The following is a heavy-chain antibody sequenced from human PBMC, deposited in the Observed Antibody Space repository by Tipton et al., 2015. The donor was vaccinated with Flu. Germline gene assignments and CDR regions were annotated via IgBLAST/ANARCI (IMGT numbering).Heavy chain of an antibody. CDR1: GGSINNSGYY. J-gene: IGHJ5*01. D-gene: IGHD1-26*01. CDR3: AKRTNSGSFNWFDS. CDR2: IYTSGST. Sequence: TLSLTCVVSGGSINNSGYYWGWIRQPPGKGLEWIGRIYTSGSTNYNPSLKSRVTMSVDASKTQFSLKLSSVTAADTAVYYCAKRTNSGSFNWFDSWGHGTLVTVSS. V-gene: IGHV4-61*02.